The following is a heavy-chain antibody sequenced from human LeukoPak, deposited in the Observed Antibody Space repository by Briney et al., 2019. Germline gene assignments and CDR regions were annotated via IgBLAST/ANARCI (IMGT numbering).Heavy chain of an antibody. Sequence: GGSLRLTCVASGFTFTKHWMSWVRQAPGKGLEWVANIKEDGSVKNYMDSVKGRFAISRDNAKKSLYLQMNSLRVDDTAVYYCAKDESRVRGVIRDAFDFWGQGTLVTVSS. CDR2: IKEDGSVK. V-gene: IGHV3-7*01. D-gene: IGHD3-10*01. CDR1: GFTFTKHW. CDR3: AKDESRVRGVIRDAFDF. J-gene: IGHJ3*01.